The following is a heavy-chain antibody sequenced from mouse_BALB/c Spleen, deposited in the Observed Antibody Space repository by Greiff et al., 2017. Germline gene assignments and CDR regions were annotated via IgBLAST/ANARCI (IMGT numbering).Heavy chain of an antibody. Sequence: VQLKESGGGLVKLGGSLKLSCAASGFTFSSYYMSWVRQTPEKRLELVAAINSNGGSTYYPDTVKGRFTISRDNAKNTLYLQMSSLKSEDTALYYCARSAPLYYGNYSWFAYWGQGTLVTVSA. J-gene: IGHJ3*01. D-gene: IGHD2-1*01. CDR2: INSNGGST. CDR1: GFTFSSYY. CDR3: ARSAPLYYGNYSWFAY. V-gene: IGHV5-6-2*01.